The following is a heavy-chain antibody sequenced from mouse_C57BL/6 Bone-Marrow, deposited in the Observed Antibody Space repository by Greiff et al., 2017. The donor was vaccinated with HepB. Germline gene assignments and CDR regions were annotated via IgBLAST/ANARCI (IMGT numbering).Heavy chain of an antibody. CDR1: GFTFSSYA. J-gene: IGHJ2*01. D-gene: IGHD4-1*01. CDR2: ISDGGSYT. V-gene: IGHV5-4*01. CDR3: ARDGDWEGY. Sequence: EVQVVESGGGLVKPGGSLKLSCAASGFTFSSYAMSWVRQTPEKRLEWVATISDGGSYTYYPDNVKGRFTISRDNAKNNLYLQMSHLKSEDTAMYYCARDGDWEGYWGQGTTLTVSS.